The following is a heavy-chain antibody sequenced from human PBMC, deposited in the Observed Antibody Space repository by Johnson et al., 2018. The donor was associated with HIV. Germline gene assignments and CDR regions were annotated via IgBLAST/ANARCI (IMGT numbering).Heavy chain of an antibody. CDR2: ISSDGSNE. CDR1: GFTFSRYG. D-gene: IGHD7-27*01. Sequence: QVQLVESGGGVVQPGWSLRLSCVASGFTFSRYGMQWVRQAPGKGLECVAVISSDGSNEYYADSVKGRFTLSRDNSKNTLDLQMNSLRAEDTAVYYCAIEENWGSEAGAFDIWGQGTMVTVSS. J-gene: IGHJ3*02. CDR3: AIEENWGSEAGAFDI. V-gene: IGHV3-30*03.